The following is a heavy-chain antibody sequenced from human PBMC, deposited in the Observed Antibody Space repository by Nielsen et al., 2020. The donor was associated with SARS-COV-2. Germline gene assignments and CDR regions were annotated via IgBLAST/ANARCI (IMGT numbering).Heavy chain of an antibody. CDR2: MNPNSGNT. D-gene: IGHD6-13*01. CDR1: RYTFTSYD. CDR3: ARAGDSSSWGYISPYYYYYYMDV. J-gene: IGHJ6*03. V-gene: IGHV1-8*01. Sequence: ASVQVSCKASRYTFTSYDINWVRQATGQGLEWMGWMNPNSGNTGYAQKFQGRVTMTRNTSISPAYMELSSLRSEDTAVYYCARAGDSSSWGYISPYYYYYYMDVWGKGTTVTVSS.